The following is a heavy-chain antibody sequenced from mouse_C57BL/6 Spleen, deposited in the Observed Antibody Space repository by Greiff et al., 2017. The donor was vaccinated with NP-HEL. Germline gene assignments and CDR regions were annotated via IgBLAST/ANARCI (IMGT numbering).Heavy chain of an antibody. CDR3: ARSKLLNYFDY. Sequence: QVQLKESGAELVKPGASVKISCKASGYAFSSYWMNWVKQRPGKGLEWIGQIYPGDGDTNYNGKFKGKATLTADKSSSTAYMQLSSLTSEDSAVYFCARSKLLNYFDYWGQGTTLTVSS. V-gene: IGHV1-80*01. J-gene: IGHJ2*01. CDR2: IYPGDGDT. D-gene: IGHD1-1*01. CDR1: GYAFSSYW.